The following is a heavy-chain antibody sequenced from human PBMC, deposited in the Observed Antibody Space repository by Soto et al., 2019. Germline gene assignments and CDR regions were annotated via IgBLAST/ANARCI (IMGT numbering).Heavy chain of an antibody. D-gene: IGHD2-2*01. V-gene: IGHV3-30-3*01. CDR2: ISYDGSNK. Sequence: PGGSLRLSCAASGFTFSSYAMHWVRQAPGKGLEWVAVISYDGSNKYYADSVKGRFTISRDNSKNTLYLQMNSLRAEDTAVYYCARVMALDIVVVPAALPYYYYGMDVWGQGTTVTVSS. J-gene: IGHJ6*02. CDR3: ARVMALDIVVVPAALPYYYYGMDV. CDR1: GFTFSSYA.